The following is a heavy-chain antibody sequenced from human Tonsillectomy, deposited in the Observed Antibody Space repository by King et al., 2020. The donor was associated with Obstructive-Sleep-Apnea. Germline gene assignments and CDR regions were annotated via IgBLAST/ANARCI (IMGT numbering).Heavy chain of an antibody. CDR2: IYHSGST. D-gene: IGHD3-10*01. CDR1: DDSISSRFYY. V-gene: IGHV4-39*01. CDR3: ARLYYFGSGMGWYFDL. Sequence: LQLQESGPGLVKPSETLSLTCTVSDDSISSRFYYWDWIRQPPGKGLEWIGGIYHSGSTYYNTSLKSRVTISVETSKNQFSLKLSSVTAADTAVYYCARLYYFGSGMGWYFDLWGRGTLVTVSS. J-gene: IGHJ2*01.